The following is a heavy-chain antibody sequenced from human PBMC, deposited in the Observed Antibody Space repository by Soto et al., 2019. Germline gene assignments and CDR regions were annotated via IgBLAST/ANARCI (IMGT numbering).Heavy chain of an antibody. V-gene: IGHV4-61*05. J-gene: IGHJ6*03. CDR3: ARVVGYSTGYYYYYMDV. CDR2: IYYSGST. CDR1: GGSISSSNYY. Sequence: SETLSLTCTVSGGSISSSNYYWGWIRQPPGKGLEWIGYIYYSGSTNYNPSLKSRVTISVDTSKNQFSLKLSSVTAADTAVYYCARVVGYSTGYYYYYMDVWGKGTTVTVSS. D-gene: IGHD4-4*01.